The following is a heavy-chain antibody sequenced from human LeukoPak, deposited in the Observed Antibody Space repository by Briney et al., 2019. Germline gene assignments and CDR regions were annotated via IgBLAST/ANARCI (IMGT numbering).Heavy chain of an antibody. J-gene: IGHJ4*02. V-gene: IGHV3-49*03. CDR2: IRSKAYGGTT. CDR1: GFTFGDYA. CDR3: TKGTGDY. Sequence: PGRSLSLSCTTSGFTFGDYAMNWFRQAPGKGLEWVGFIRSKAYGGTTEYAASVKGRFTISRDDSKSIAYLQMNSLKTDDTAVYYCTKGTGDYWGQGTLVTVSS.